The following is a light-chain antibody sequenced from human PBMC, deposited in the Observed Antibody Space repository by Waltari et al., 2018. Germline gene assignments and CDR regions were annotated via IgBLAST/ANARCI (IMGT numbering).Light chain of an antibody. CDR1: QSLLQSDGKMF. CDR2: EIF. V-gene: IGKV2D-29*02. J-gene: IGKJ1*01. CDR3: MQTLQPWT. Sequence: DVVMTQSPLSLSVTPGQPASMSCKSSQSLLQSDGKMFIYWYLQRPGQSPQLLIYEIFNRFSGVPERFSGSGSGTDFTLNISRVAADDVGTYYCMQTLQPWTIGQGTKVEIK.